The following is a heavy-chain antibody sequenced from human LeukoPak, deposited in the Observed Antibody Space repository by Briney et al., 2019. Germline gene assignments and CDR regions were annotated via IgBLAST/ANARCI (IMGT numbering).Heavy chain of an antibody. Sequence: ASVKVSCKASGYTFTGYYMHWVRQAPGQGLEWMGIINPSGGSTSYAQKFQGRVTMTRDTSTSTVYMELSSLRSEDTAVYYCARDRTRGAFDPWGQGTLVTVSS. CDR2: INPSGGST. V-gene: IGHV1-46*01. J-gene: IGHJ5*02. CDR3: ARDRTRGAFDP. D-gene: IGHD3-16*01. CDR1: GYTFTGYY.